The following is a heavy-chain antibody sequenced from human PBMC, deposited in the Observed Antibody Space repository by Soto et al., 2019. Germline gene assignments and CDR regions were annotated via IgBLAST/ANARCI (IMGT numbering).Heavy chain of an antibody. CDR2: ISAYNGNT. J-gene: IGHJ4*02. CDR3: ARDFGGGGYYYDGSGSGFDY. CDR1: GYTFTSYG. V-gene: IGHV1-18*01. Sequence: ASVKVSCKASGYTFTSYGISWVRQAPGQGLEWMGWISAYNGNTNYAQKLQGRVTMTTDTSTSTAYMELRSLRSDDTAVYYCARDFGGGGYYYDGSGSGFDYWGQGXLVTVYS. D-gene: IGHD3-22*01.